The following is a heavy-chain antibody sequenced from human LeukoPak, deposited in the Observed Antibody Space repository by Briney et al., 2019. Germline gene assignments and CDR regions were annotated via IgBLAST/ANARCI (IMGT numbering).Heavy chain of an antibody. CDR3: ASRTSGYDSDFDY. CDR2: INHSGST. Sequence: SETLSLTCTVSGGSISSSSYYWSWIRQPPGKGLEWIGEINHSGSTNYNPSLKSRVTISVDTSKNQFSLKLSSVTAADTAVYYCASRTSGYDSDFDYWGQGTLVTVSS. CDR1: GGSISSSSYY. V-gene: IGHV4-39*07. J-gene: IGHJ4*02. D-gene: IGHD5-12*01.